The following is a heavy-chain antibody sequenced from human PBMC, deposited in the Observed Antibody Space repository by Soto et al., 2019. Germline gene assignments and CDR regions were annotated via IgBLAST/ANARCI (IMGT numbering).Heavy chain of an antibody. V-gene: IGHV1-46*03. CDR3: ARDTYFRPGIAVEDYYYYYYMDV. Sequence: ASAKVSCTASAYTFTSYYMHWVRQPPGQGLEWMGIINPSGGSTSYAQKFQGRVTMTRDTSTSTVYMELSSLRSEDTAVYYCARDTYFRPGIAVEDYYYYYYMDVWGKGTTVTVSS. CDR2: INPSGGST. CDR1: AYTFTSYY. D-gene: IGHD6-19*01. J-gene: IGHJ6*03.